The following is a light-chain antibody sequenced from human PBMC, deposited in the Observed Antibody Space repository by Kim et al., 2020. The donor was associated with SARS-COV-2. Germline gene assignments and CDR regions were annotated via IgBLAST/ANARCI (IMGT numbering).Light chain of an antibody. Sequence: GQRVTISCSGSSSNSGSNYVYWYPQLPGTAPKLLIYRNNQRPSGVPDRFSGSKSGTSASLAISGLRSEDEADYYCAAWDDSLTSWVFGGGTQLTVL. CDR1: SSNSGSNY. J-gene: IGLJ3*02. CDR3: AAWDDSLTSWV. V-gene: IGLV1-47*01. CDR2: RNN.